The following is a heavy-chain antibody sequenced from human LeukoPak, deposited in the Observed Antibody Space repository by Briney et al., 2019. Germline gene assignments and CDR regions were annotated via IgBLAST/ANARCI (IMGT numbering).Heavy chain of an antibody. D-gene: IGHD5-18*01. J-gene: IGHJ4*02. CDR2: TYYSGST. Sequence: NPSETLSLTCTVSGGSISSSSYYWGWIRHSPGKGLEWIGNTYYSGSTYYNPSLKSRVTISVDTSKNQFSLKLSSVTAADTAVYYCARGAYSYGHHNDYWGPGTLVTVSS. V-gene: IGHV4-39*07. CDR3: ARGAYSYGHHNDY. CDR1: GGSISSSSYY.